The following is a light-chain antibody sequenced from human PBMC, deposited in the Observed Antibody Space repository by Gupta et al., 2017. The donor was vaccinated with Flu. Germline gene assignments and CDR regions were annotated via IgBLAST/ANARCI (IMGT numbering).Light chain of an antibody. V-gene: IGLV2-14*01. CDR1: TSDVGGYNS. CDR2: DVS. CDR3: SSYTSGSTLVVA. Sequence: QSALTQPASVSGSPGTSSTISCTGTTSDVGGYNSVSWYQQRPGTAPKLMIYDVSNRPSGISNRFSGSKSGNTASLTISGLQAEDEADYYCSSYTSGSTLVVAFGGGTKLTVL. J-gene: IGLJ2*01.